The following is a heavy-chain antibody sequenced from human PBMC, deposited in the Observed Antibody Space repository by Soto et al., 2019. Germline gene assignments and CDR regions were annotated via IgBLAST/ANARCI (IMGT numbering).Heavy chain of an antibody. V-gene: IGHV4-39*01. CDR2: IYYSGST. Sequence: QLQLQESGPGLVKPSETLSLTCTVSGGSISSSSYYWGWIRQPPGKGLEWIGSIYYSGSTYYNPSLKSRVTISVDTSKNQFSLKLSSVTAADTAVYYCARQEDGEQAIVVVPAAIFDPWGQGTLVTVSS. CDR1: GGSISSSSYY. J-gene: IGHJ5*02. D-gene: IGHD2-2*01. CDR3: ARQEDGEQAIVVVPAAIFDP.